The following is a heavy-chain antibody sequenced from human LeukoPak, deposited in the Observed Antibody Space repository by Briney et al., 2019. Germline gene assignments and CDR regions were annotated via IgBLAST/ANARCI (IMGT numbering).Heavy chain of an antibody. CDR1: GFTFTTYW. CDR2: IKQDGSVK. V-gene: IGHV3-7*01. J-gene: IGHJ4*02. Sequence: GGSLRLSCAASGFTFTTYWMNWVRQAPGEGLEWVAGIKQDGSVKYYVDSVKGRFTISRDNAKNSVYLQMDSLRADDTAVYYCVRRNLFDFWGQGTLVTVSP. CDR3: VRRNLFDF.